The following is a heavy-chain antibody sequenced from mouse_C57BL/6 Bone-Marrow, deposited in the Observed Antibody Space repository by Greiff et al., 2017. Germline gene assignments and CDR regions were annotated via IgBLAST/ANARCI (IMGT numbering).Heavy chain of an antibody. V-gene: IGHV5-17*01. CDR1: GFTFSDYG. CDR2: ISSGSSTI. Sequence: EVKLVESGGGLVKPGGSLKLSCAASGFTFSDYGMHWVRQAPEKGLEWVAYISSGSSTIYYADTVKGRFTISRDNAKNTLFLQMTSLRSEDTAMYYCARTYGSSYVKYFAYWGQGTLVTVSA. J-gene: IGHJ3*01. D-gene: IGHD1-1*01. CDR3: ARTYGSSYVKYFAY.